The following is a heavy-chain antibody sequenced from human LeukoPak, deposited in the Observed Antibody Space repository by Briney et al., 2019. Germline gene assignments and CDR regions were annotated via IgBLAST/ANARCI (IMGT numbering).Heavy chain of an antibody. D-gene: IGHD6-19*01. V-gene: IGHV3-7*01. J-gene: IGHJ4*02. CDR2: ITPDGSDR. Sequence: GGSLRLSCAVSGFTFNNYWMSWVRQAPGKGLEWVANITPDGSDRYYVDSLKGRVTISRDNTKSSLYLQLNSLRAEDTAVYYCVPGGLAVSGIDYWGQGALVTVSS. CDR1: GFTFNNYW. CDR3: VPGGLAVSGIDY.